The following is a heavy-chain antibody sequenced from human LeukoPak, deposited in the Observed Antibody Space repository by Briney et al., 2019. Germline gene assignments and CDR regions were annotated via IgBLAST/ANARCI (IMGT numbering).Heavy chain of an antibody. V-gene: IGHV4-4*09. CDR1: GDSISSYY. Sequence: SETLSLTCTVSGDSISSYYWSWIRQPPGKGLEWIAYIYHGGTNNYNPSLKGRVTISSDTSKNQFSLRLSSVTAADTAVYYCARSGSQRYGGAFDDWGQGTLVTVSS. J-gene: IGHJ4*02. D-gene: IGHD1-26*01. CDR2: IYHGGTN. CDR3: ARSGSQRYGGAFDD.